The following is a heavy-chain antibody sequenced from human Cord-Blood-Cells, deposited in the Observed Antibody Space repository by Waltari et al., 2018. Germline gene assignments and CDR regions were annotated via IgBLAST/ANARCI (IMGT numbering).Heavy chain of an antibody. CDR1: GFTFSSYG. Sequence: QVQLVESGGGVVQPGRSLRLSCAASGFTFSSYGMPWVRQAPGKGLEWVAVISDDGSNKYYADSVKGRFTISRDNSKNTLYLQMNSLRAEDTAVYYCAKGGAGTIPFDYWGQGTLVTVSS. CDR2: ISDDGSNK. V-gene: IGHV3-30*18. CDR3: AKGGAGTIPFDY. J-gene: IGHJ4*02. D-gene: IGHD1-7*01.